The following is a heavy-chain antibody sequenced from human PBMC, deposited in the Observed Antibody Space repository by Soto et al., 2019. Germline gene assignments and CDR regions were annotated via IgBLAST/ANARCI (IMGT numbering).Heavy chain of an antibody. CDR2: LNSDGSTT. D-gene: IGHD6-13*01. V-gene: IGHV3-74*01. Sequence: GGSLRLSCAASGFTFSSYWMHWVRQAPRKGLVWVSRLNSDGSTTNYADSVKGRFTISRDDARNSLYLQMNSLRAEDTAVYYCARGRAAASGWGQGTMVTVSS. CDR1: GFTFSSYW. CDR3: ARGRAAASG. J-gene: IGHJ4*02.